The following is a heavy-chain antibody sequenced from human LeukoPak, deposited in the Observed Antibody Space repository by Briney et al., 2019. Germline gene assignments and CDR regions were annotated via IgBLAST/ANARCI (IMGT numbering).Heavy chain of an antibody. CDR3: AKDESGALFDP. CDR1: GFNFKYYG. J-gene: IGHJ5*02. Sequence: GGSLRLSCATSGFNFKYYGMHWVRQAPGKGLEWVAALWDDGSSKFYANSVKGRFTVSRDISKNTLYLQMDNLRADDTAVYFCAKDESGALFDPWGQGTLVTVSS. V-gene: IGHV3-33*06. D-gene: IGHD2-15*01. CDR2: LWDDGSSK.